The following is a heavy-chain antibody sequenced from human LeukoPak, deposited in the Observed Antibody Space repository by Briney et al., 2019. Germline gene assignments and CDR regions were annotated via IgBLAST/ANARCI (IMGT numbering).Heavy chain of an antibody. CDR1: GFTFISYD. J-gene: IGHJ3*02. D-gene: IGHD3-10*01. CDR2: IDTAGGT. Sequence: GGSLRLSCSASGFTFISYDMHWVRQPTGKGLEWVSGIDTAGGTYYAGSVKGRFTISRENAKNSLSLQMNSLRAGDTAVYYCARRRYGLGSYSDAFDIWGQGTMVTVSS. V-gene: IGHV3-13*04. CDR3: ARRRYGLGSYSDAFDI.